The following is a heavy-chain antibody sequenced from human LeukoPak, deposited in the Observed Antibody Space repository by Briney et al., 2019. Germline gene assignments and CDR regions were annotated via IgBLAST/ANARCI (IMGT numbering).Heavy chain of an antibody. CDR2: ISYDGSNK. J-gene: IGHJ4*02. D-gene: IGHD6-19*01. CDR1: GFTFSSYG. CDR3: AKETYSSGWYYFDY. Sequence: PGRSLRLSCAASGFTFSSYGMHWVRQAPGKGLEWVAVISYDGSNKYYADSVKGRFTISRDNSKNTLYLQMNSLRAEDTAVYYCAKETYSSGWYYFDYWGQGTLVTVSS. V-gene: IGHV3-30*18.